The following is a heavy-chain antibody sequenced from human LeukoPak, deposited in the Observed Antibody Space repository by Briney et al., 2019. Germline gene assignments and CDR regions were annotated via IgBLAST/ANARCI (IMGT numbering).Heavy chain of an antibody. Sequence: KPSETLSLTCAVYGGSFSGYYWSWIRQPPGKGLEWIGEINHSGSTNFNPSLKSRVTISVDTSKNQFSLKLSSVTAADTAVYYCARMSPRATKASFDYWGQGTLVTVSS. J-gene: IGHJ4*02. CDR1: GGSFSGYY. V-gene: IGHV4-34*01. CDR3: ARMSPRATKASFDY. CDR2: INHSGST. D-gene: IGHD1-26*01.